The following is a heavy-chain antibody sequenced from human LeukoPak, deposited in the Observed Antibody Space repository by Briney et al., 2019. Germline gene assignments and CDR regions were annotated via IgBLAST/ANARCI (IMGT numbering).Heavy chain of an antibody. D-gene: IGHD1-1*01. CDR2: MNPNSGNT. Sequence: ASVKVSCKASGYTFTSYDINWVRQATGQGLEWMGWMNPNSGNTGYAQKFQGRVTMTRDTSISTAYMELSRLRSDDTAVYYCARDMDWNDNWFDPWGQGTLVTVSS. CDR1: GYTFTSYD. J-gene: IGHJ5*02. CDR3: ARDMDWNDNWFDP. V-gene: IGHV1-8*01.